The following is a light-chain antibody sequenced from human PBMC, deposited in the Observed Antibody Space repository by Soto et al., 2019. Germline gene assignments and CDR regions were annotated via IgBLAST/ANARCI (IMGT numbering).Light chain of an antibody. J-gene: IGLJ2*01. V-gene: IGLV1-44*01. CDR1: SSNIGTTT. CDR3: SSWDDSLNGVV. Sequence: QSALTQPPSASGAPGQRVTISCSGSSSNIGTTTVNWYQHVPGTAPKLLISNINQRPSGVPDRFSGSRSGTSASLAISGLQSEDEADYYCSSWDDSLNGVVFGRGTKVTVL. CDR2: NIN.